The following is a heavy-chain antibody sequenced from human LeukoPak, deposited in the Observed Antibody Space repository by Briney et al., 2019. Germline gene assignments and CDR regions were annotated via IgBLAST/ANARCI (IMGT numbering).Heavy chain of an antibody. V-gene: IGHV1-8*01. CDR3: VRTPPNWGFDY. D-gene: IGHD3-16*01. CDR2: MSPNSGDT. J-gene: IGHJ4*02. CDR1: VYTFTTHD. Sequence: ASVTVSCRASVYTFTTHDINWERQATGQGLEWLGWMSPNSGDTGYAQKFQGRVTMTSDSSISTAFMELSSLRSGDTAIYYCVRTPPNWGFDYWGQGTLVTVSS.